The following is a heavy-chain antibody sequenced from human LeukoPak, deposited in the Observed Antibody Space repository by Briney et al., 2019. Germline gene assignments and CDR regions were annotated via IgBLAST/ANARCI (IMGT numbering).Heavy chain of an antibody. V-gene: IGHV3-7*04. CDR2: RKEDGSAT. D-gene: IGHD1-1*01. CDR1: GFTFSTYW. Sequence: GGSLRLSCAASGFTFSTYWMTWVRQAPGKGPEWVANRKEDGSATYYVDSAKGRFTISRDSAKKSLYLQMNSLRAEDTAVYYCARDSPGYLAYDSWGQGTLATVSS. CDR3: ARDSPGYLAYDS. J-gene: IGHJ4*02.